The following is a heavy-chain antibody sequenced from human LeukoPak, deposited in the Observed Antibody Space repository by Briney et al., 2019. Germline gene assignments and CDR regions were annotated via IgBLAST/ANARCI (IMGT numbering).Heavy chain of an antibody. Sequence: GGSLRLSCAVSGITFGSYWMSWVRQAPGKGLEWVATIKRDGSQKEYVDSVKGRFTISRDNAKNSLYLQMNSLRPEDTAVYYCARDPTVTNFHDAFDIWGQGTMVTVSS. V-gene: IGHV3-7*05. CDR3: ARDPTVTNFHDAFDI. CDR2: IKRDGSQK. CDR1: GITFGSYW. J-gene: IGHJ3*02. D-gene: IGHD4-17*01.